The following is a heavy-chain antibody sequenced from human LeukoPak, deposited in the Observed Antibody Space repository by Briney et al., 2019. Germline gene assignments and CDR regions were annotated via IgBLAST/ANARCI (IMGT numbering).Heavy chain of an antibody. Sequence: PSETLSLTCTVSGGSISSSSYYWGWIRQPPGKGLEWIGSIYYSGSTYHNPSLKSRVTISVDTSKYQFSLKLSSVTAADTAVYYCASLRITMVRGVKPFDYWGQGTLVTVSS. CDR1: GGSISSSSYY. CDR2: IYYSGST. J-gene: IGHJ4*02. D-gene: IGHD3-10*01. CDR3: ASLRITMVRGVKPFDY. V-gene: IGHV4-39*01.